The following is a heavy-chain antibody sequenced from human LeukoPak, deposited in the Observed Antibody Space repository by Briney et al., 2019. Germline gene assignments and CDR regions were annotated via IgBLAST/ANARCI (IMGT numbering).Heavy chain of an antibody. V-gene: IGHV4-39*01. J-gene: IGHJ4*02. CDR2: IYYSGST. Sequence: SETLSLTCTVSGGSISSSSYYWGWIRQPPGKGLEWIGSIYYSGSTYYNPSLKSRVTISVDTSKNQFSLKLSSVTAADTAVYYCARQDIVVVVAATPAKRFDYWGQGTLVTVSS. CDR3: ARQDIVVVVAATPAKRFDY. D-gene: IGHD2-15*01. CDR1: GGSISSSSYY.